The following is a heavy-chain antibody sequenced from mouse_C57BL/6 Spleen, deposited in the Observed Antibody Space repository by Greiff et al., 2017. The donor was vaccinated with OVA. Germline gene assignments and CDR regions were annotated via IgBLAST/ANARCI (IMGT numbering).Heavy chain of an antibody. Sequence: VQLQQSGAELVRPGTSVKVSCKASGYAFTNYLIEWVKQRPGQGLEWIGVINPGSGGTNYNEKFKGKATLTADKSSSTAYMQLSSLTSEDAAVDFCARAGSYGNYVPFAYWGQGTLVTVSA. CDR2: INPGSGGT. CDR3: ARAGSYGNYVPFAY. V-gene: IGHV1-54*01. D-gene: IGHD2-10*02. J-gene: IGHJ3*01. CDR1: GYAFTNYL.